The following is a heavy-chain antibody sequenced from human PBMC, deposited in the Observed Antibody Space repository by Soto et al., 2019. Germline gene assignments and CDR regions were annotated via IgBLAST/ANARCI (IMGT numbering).Heavy chain of an antibody. D-gene: IGHD6-13*01. V-gene: IGHV1-18*01. CDR2: ISAYNGHT. CDR1: GYTFTSYG. J-gene: IGHJ4*02. CDR3: ARARPGIAAAGILRY. Sequence: ASVKVSCKASGYTFTSYGISWVRQAPGQGLEWMGWISAYNGHTNYAQKLQGRVTMTTDTSTSTAYMELRSLRSDDTAVYYCARARPGIAAAGILRYWCQGTLVTVSS.